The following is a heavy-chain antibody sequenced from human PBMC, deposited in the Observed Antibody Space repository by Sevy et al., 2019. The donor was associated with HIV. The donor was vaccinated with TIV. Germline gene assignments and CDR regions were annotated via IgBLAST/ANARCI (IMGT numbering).Heavy chain of an antibody. J-gene: IGHJ6*02. CDR2: INHSGST. CDR3: ARGRGYGSGSYFLGPGRNSYGMDV. CDR1: GGSFSGYY. D-gene: IGHD3-10*01. Sequence: SETQSLTCAVYGGSFSGYYWSWIRQPPGKGLEWIGEINHSGSTNYNPSLKSRVTISVDTSKNQFPLKLSSVTAADTAVYYCARGRGYGSGSYFLGPGRNSYGMDVWGQGTTVTVSS. V-gene: IGHV4-34*01.